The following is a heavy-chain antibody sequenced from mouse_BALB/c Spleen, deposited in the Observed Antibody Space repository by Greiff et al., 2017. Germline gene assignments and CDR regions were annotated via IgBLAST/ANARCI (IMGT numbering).Heavy chain of an antibody. CDR3: ARYNYGSSYWYFDV. J-gene: IGHJ1*01. V-gene: IGHV14-3*02. CDR2: IDPANGNT. D-gene: IGHD1-1*01. Sequence: VQLQQSGAELVKPGASVKLSCTASGFNIKDTYMHWVKQRPEQGLEWIGRIDPANGNTKYDPKFQGKATITADTSSNTAYLQLSSLTSEDTAVYYGARYNYGSSYWYFDVWGAGTTVTVSA. CDR1: GFNIKDTY.